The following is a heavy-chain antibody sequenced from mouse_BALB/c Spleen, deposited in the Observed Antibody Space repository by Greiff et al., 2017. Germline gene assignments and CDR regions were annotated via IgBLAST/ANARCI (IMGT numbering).Heavy chain of an antibody. V-gene: IGHV4-2*02. CDR1: GFDFSRYW. Sequence: EVKVIESGGGLVQPGGSLNLSCAASGFDFSRYWMSWVRQAPGKGQEWIGEINPGSSTINYTPSLKDKFIISRDNAKNTLYLQMSKVRSEDTALYYCARLDFHYYAMDYWGQGTSVTVSS. D-gene: IGHD2-4*01. CDR2: INPGSSTI. CDR3: ARLDFHYYAMDY. J-gene: IGHJ4*01.